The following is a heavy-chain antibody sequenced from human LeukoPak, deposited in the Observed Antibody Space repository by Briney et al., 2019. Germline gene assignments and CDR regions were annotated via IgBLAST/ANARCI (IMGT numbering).Heavy chain of an antibody. D-gene: IGHD1-26*01. V-gene: IGHV3-9*01. CDR2: ISWNSGSI. Sequence: GGSLRLSCAASGFTFDDYAMHWVRQAPGKGLEWVSGISWNSGSIGYADSVKGRFTISRDNAKNSLYLQMNSLRAEDTAVYYCARESSYGMDVWGQGTTVTVSS. J-gene: IGHJ6*02. CDR3: ARESSYGMDV. CDR1: GFTFDDYA.